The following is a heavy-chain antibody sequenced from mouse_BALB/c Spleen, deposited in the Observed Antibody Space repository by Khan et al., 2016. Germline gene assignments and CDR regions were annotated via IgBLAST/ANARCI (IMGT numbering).Heavy chain of an antibody. J-gene: IGHJ2*01. D-gene: IGHD2-3*01. CDR2: INPSSGYT. CDR1: GYTFTIYT. CDR3: ARSRIMAGYYLVDY. V-gene: IGHV1-4*01. Sequence: QVQLQQSGAELARPGASVKMSCKASGYTFTIYTMHWVKQRPGQGLEWIGYINPSSGYTNYNQKFKDKATLTADKSSSTAYIQLSSLTSDDAAVYYVARSRIMAGYYLVDYWGQGTAHTVSS.